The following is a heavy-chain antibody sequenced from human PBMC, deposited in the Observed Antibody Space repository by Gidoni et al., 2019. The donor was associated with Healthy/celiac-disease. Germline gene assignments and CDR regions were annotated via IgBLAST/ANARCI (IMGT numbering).Heavy chain of an antibody. J-gene: IGHJ3*02. Sequence: QVQLVESGGGVVQPGRSLRLSCAASGFTFSSYAMHWVRQAPGKGLEWVAVISYDGSNKYYADSVKGRFTISRDNSKNTLYLQMNSLRAEDTAVYYCAAPYYYDSSGYYGPTDLGDAFDIWGQGTMVTVSS. CDR2: ISYDGSNK. D-gene: IGHD3-22*01. CDR3: AAPYYYDSSGYYGPTDLGDAFDI. V-gene: IGHV3-30-3*01. CDR1: GFTFSSYA.